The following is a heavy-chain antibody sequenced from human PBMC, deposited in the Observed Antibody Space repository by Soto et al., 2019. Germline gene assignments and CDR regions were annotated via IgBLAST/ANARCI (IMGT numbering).Heavy chain of an antibody. CDR3: ARVTADDFWSGHRDKEVVIGAFDI. CDR2: IYYSGST. J-gene: IGHJ3*02. CDR1: GGSISSGGYY. D-gene: IGHD3-3*01. Sequence: QVQLQESGPGLVKPSQTLSLTCTVSGGSISSGGYYWSWIRQHPGKGLEWIGYIYYSGSTYYNPSLKSRVTISVDTSKNQFSLKLSSVTAADTAVYYCARVTADDFWSGHRDKEVVIGAFDIWGQGTMVTVSS. V-gene: IGHV4-31*03.